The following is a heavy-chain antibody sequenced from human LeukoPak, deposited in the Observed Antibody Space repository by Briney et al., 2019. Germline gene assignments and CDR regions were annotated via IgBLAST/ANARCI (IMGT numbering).Heavy chain of an antibody. V-gene: IGHV1-2*02. CDR3: ARDRSRGSGQFDP. Sequence: RGASVKVSCKASGYTFTGYYMHWVRQAPGQGLEWMAWINPNTGGTNYAQVFQGRVTLTRDTSISTVYMEVTRLKFDDTAIYYCARDRSRGSGQFDPWGQGTLVTVSS. D-gene: IGHD3-10*01. CDR2: INPNTGGT. CDR1: GYTFTGYY. J-gene: IGHJ5*02.